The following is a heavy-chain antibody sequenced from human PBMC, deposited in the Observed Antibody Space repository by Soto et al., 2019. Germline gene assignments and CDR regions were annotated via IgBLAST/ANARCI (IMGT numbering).Heavy chain of an antibody. D-gene: IGHD4-17*01. V-gene: IGHV1-69*12. CDR3: ARHPPGDYEYYYYGMDV. Sequence: QVQLVQSGAEVKKPGSSVKVSCKASGGTFSSYAISWVRQAPGQGLEWMGGIIPIFGTANYAQKFQGRVTITADESTSTAYMELSSLKSEDTAVYYCARHPPGDYEYYYYGMDVWGQGTTVTVSS. J-gene: IGHJ6*02. CDR2: IIPIFGTA. CDR1: GGTFSSYA.